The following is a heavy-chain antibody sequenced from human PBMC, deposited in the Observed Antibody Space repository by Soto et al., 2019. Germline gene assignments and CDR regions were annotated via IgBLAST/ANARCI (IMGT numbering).Heavy chain of an antibody. CDR1: GYTFTSYN. CDR2: IIPRSGGT. D-gene: IGHD3-22*01. CDR3: ARAPDSSGYYYFDY. Sequence: EASVKVSCKTSGYTFTSYNIHWVRQAPGQGLEWMGIIIPRSGGTRYAQKFQGRVIMTRDTSTSTVYMELSSLRSEDTAVYYCARAPDSSGYYYFDYWGQGTLVTVSS. J-gene: IGHJ4*02. V-gene: IGHV1-46*01.